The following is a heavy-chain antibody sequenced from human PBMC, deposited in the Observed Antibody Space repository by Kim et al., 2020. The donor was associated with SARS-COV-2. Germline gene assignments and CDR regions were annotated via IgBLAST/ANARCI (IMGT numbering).Heavy chain of an antibody. D-gene: IGHD2-21*02. CDR2: INSDGSST. V-gene: IGHV3-74*01. CDR1: GFTFSSYW. CDR3: ASLGGNSPNWFDP. J-gene: IGHJ5*02. Sequence: GGSLRLSCAASGFTFSSYWMHWVRQAPGKGLVWVSRINSDGSSTSYADSVKGRFTISRDNAKNTLYLQMNSLRAEDTAVYYCASLGGNSPNWFDPWGQGTLVTVSS.